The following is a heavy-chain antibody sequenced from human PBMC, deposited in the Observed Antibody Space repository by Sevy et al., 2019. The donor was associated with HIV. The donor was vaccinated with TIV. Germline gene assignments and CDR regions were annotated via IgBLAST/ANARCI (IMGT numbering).Heavy chain of an antibody. CDR2: IKSDGSEK. CDR1: GFTFRSYW. Sequence: GGSLRLSCVASGFTFRSYWMSWVRQAPGKGLEWVAHIKSDGSEKYHVDSVKGRFTIFRDNAKNSLYLQMNSLRAEDTAVYYCARDCSSTSCLWGLDVWGPGTTVTVSS. CDR3: ARDCSSTSCLWGLDV. J-gene: IGHJ6*02. V-gene: IGHV3-7*03. D-gene: IGHD2-2*01.